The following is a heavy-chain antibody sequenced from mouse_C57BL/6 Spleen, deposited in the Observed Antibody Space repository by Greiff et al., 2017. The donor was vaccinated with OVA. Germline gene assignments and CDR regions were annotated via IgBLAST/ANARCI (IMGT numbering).Heavy chain of an antibody. D-gene: IGHD2-1*01. J-gene: IGHJ4*01. Sequence: QVQLKESGAELVRPGTSVKVSCKASGYAFTNYLIEWVKQRPGKGLEWIGVINPGSGGTNYNEKFKGKATLTADKSSSTAYMQLSSLTSEDSAVYFCARSVIYYGNWGYAMDYWGQGTSVTVSS. V-gene: IGHV1-54*01. CDR3: ARSVIYYGNWGYAMDY. CDR2: INPGSGGT. CDR1: GYAFTNYL.